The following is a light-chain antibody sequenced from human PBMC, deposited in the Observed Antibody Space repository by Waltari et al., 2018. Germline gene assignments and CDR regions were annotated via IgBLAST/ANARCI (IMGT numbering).Light chain of an antibody. CDR2: AAC. CDR1: QSVSSN. V-gene: IGKV3-15*01. J-gene: IGKJ1*01. CDR3: QQYNGWPRT. Sequence: EIVMTQSPATLSVSPGGRATLSCGASQSVSSNLAWYPQHPGQAPRPLIYAACTRATGVAARCSGSGSGTDFTLTISSLQLEDFAVYYCQQYNGWPRTFGQGTKVEI.